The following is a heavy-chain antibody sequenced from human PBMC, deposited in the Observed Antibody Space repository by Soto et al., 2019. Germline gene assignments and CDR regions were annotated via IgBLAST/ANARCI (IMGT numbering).Heavy chain of an antibody. D-gene: IGHD6-19*01. CDR1: GFSLSNARMG. Sequence: QVTLKESGPVLVKPTETLTLTCTVSGFSLSNARMGVSWIRQPPGKALEWLAHIFSNDEKSYSTSLKSRLTIPKNTPKSQVVLTMTNMDPVDTATYYCARMKCSSGWCGWFDPWGQGTLVTVSS. J-gene: IGHJ5*02. CDR3: ARMKCSSGWCGWFDP. V-gene: IGHV2-26*01. CDR2: IFSNDEK.